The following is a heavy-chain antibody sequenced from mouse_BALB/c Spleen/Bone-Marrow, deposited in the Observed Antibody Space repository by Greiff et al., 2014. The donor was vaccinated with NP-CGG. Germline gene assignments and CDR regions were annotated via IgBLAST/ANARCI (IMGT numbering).Heavy chain of an antibody. D-gene: IGHD2-4*01. CDR1: GYTFTTYT. Sequence: QVQLQQPGAELARPGASVKMSCRASGYTFTTYTVHWVKQRPGQGLEWIGYINPSSDYTNYNQKFKDKATLTADKSSSTAYMQLSSLTSEDSAVYYGARRGVYDYPWFVYWGQGTLVTVSA. J-gene: IGHJ3*01. CDR2: INPSSDYT. V-gene: IGHV1-4*01. CDR3: ARRGVYDYPWFVY.